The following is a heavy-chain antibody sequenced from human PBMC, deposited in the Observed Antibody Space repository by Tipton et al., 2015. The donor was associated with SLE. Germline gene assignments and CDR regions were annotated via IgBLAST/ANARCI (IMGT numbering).Heavy chain of an antibody. CDR3: ARGRGSSSSGHY. V-gene: IGHV4-59*12. CDR1: GGSISGYY. J-gene: IGHJ4*02. CDR2: ISFSGST. D-gene: IGHD6-6*01. Sequence: TLSLTCTVSGGSISGYYWSWVRQPPGKGLEWIGYISFSGSTNYNPSLKSRVTISVDTSRNQFSLKLSSVTAADTAVYYCARGRGSSSSGHYWGQGTLVTVSS.